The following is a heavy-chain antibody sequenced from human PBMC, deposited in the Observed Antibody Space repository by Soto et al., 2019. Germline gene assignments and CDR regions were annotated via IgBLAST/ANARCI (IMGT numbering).Heavy chain of an antibody. J-gene: IGHJ4*01. CDR2: IYYSGST. D-gene: IGHD6-19*01. V-gene: IGHV4-59*01. Sequence: ETLSLTCTVSGGSISSYYWSWIRQPPGKGLEWIGYIYYSGSTNYNPSLKSRVTISVDTSKNQFSLKLSSVTAADTAVYYCARSRAVAGTFGYWGHGTLATVSS. CDR3: ARSRAVAGTFGY. CDR1: GGSISSYY.